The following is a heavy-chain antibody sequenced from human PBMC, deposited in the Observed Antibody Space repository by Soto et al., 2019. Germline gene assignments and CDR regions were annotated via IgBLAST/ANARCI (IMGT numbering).Heavy chain of an antibody. CDR1: GGSFSGYY. J-gene: IGHJ6*03. CDR2: INHSGST. V-gene: IGHV4-34*01. CDR3: ARTAEISSGWYGGGYYYYYMDV. Sequence: QVQLQQWGAGLLKPSETLSLTCAVYGGSFSGYYWSWIRQPPGKGLEWIGEINHSGSTNYNPSLKSRVTISVDTPKNQSSLKLSSVTAADTAVYYCARTAEISSGWYGGGYYYYYMDVWGKGTTVTVSS. D-gene: IGHD6-19*01.